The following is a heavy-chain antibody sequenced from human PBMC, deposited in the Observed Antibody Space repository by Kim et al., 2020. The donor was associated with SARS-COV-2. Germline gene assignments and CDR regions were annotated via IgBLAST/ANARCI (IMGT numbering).Heavy chain of an antibody. Sequence: SETLSLTCTVSGGSISSSSYYWGWIRQPPGKGLEWIGSMYYSGSTYYNPSLKSRVTISVDTSKNQFSLKLSSVTAADTAVYYCARHSLSYYGSGSYYTGGFDYWGRGTRVTVSS. CDR1: GGSISSSSYY. D-gene: IGHD3-10*01. CDR2: MYYSGST. J-gene: IGHJ4*02. CDR3: ARHSLSYYGSGSYYTGGFDY. V-gene: IGHV4-39*01.